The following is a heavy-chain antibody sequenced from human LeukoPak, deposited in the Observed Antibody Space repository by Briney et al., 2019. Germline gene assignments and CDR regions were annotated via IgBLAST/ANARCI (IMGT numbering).Heavy chain of an antibody. Sequence: PGGSLRLTCAASGFTFSSYWMSWVRQAPGKGLEWVANIKQDGSEKYNVDSVKGRFTISRDNAKNSLYLQMNSLRAEDTAVYYCARDNRFYSSSWYKYFQHWGQGTLVTVSS. CDR3: ARDNRFYSSSWYKYFQH. V-gene: IGHV3-7*01. J-gene: IGHJ1*01. D-gene: IGHD6-13*01. CDR2: IKQDGSEK. CDR1: GFTFSSYW.